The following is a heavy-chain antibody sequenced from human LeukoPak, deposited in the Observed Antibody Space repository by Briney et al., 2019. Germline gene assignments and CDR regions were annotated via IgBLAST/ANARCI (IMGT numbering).Heavy chain of an antibody. CDR1: GFTFSSYS. V-gene: IGHV3-21*01. D-gene: IGHD3-10*01. J-gene: IGHJ4*02. CDR2: ISSSSSYI. CDR3: ARQYYYGSGSYYNAGNYFDY. Sequence: GGSLRLSCAASGFTFSSYSMNWVRQAPGKGLEWVSSISSSSSYIYYADSVKGRFTISRDNSKNTLYLQMNSLRAEDTAVYYCARQYYYGSGSYYNAGNYFDYWGQGTLVTVSS.